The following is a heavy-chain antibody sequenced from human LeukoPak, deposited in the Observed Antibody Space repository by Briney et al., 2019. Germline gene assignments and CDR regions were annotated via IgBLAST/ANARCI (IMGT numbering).Heavy chain of an antibody. V-gene: IGHV4-30-4*01. CDR2: IYHSGST. J-gene: IGHJ4*02. Sequence: SETLSLTCTVSGGSISSGDYYWTWIRQPPGRGLEWIGYIYHSGSTYYNPSLKSRVTISLDTSKNQFSLRMRSVTAADTAVYYCARGRVRFLCYFDYWGQGNLVTVSS. CDR1: GGSISSGDYY. D-gene: IGHD3-3*01. CDR3: ARGRVRFLCYFDY.